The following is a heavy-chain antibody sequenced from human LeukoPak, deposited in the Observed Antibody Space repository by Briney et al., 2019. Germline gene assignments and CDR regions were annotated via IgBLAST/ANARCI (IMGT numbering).Heavy chain of an antibody. V-gene: IGHV4-39*01. CDR2: IYYTGST. D-gene: IGHD2-21*02. Sequence: SETLSFTCTVSGGSVSAVSHYWVWIRQSPGKGPEWIGNIYYTGSTHYNPSLKSRVFVSVDTSKNQFSLEVTSVTAADTALYFCARLVCDACYPAGNWFDPWGQGTLVTVSS. J-gene: IGHJ5*02. CDR1: GGSVSAVSHY. CDR3: ARLVCDACYPAGNWFDP.